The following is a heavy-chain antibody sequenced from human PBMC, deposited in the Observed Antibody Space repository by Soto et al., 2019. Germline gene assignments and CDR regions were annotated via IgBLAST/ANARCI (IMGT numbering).Heavy chain of an antibody. CDR3: ARDIAAAGRDY. D-gene: IGHD6-13*01. CDR1: GYTSTSYA. V-gene: IGHV1-3*01. Sequence: ASVKVSCKASGYTSTSYAMHWVRQAPGQRLEWMGWINAGNGNTKYSQKFQGRVTITRDTSASTAYMELSSLRSEDTAVYYCARDIAAAGRDYWGQGTLVTVSS. CDR2: INAGNGNT. J-gene: IGHJ4*02.